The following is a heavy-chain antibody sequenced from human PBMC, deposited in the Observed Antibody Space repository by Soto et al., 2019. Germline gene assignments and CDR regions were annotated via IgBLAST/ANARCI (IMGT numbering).Heavy chain of an antibody. CDR1: VYTFTWHY. CDR3: TQHSGYLHYYGMDD. Sequence: GSVKVTFKSTVYTFTWHYMHWVRQAAGQGLAWMGWINPNSGGTNYAQRFQGRATMTRNTSISLDYIKLSRLSSDDTAVYYCTQHSGYLHYYGMDDWGQGTTVTVSS. J-gene: IGHJ6*02. V-gene: IGHV1-2*02. D-gene: IGHD5-12*01. CDR2: INPNSGGT.